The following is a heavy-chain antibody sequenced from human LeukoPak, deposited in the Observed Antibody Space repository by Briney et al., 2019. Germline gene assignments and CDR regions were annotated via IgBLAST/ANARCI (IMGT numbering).Heavy chain of an antibody. CDR1: GFIFSTYS. J-gene: IGHJ4*02. V-gene: IGHV3-21*01. Sequence: TGGSLRLSCAASGFIFSTYSMNWVRQAPGKGLDWVSSISSSTSYIYYADSVKGRFTISRDNAKNSLYLQMNSLRPEDTAVYYCARENSGSYYQFDCWGQGTLVTVSS. D-gene: IGHD1-26*01. CDR3: ARENSGSYYQFDC. CDR2: ISSSTSYI.